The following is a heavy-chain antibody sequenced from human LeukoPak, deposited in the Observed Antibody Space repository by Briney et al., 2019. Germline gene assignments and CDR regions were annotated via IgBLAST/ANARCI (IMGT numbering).Heavy chain of an antibody. CDR3: ARVTPYNWFDP. Sequence: GGSLRLSCAASGFTFSDYYMSWIRQAPGKGLEWVSYISSSGNTIYYADSVKGRFTISRDNAKNSLYLQMNSLRAEDTAVYYCARVTPYNWFDPWGQGTLVTVSS. CDR2: ISSSGNTI. V-gene: IGHV3-11*01. CDR1: GFTFSDYY. J-gene: IGHJ5*02. D-gene: IGHD2-15*01.